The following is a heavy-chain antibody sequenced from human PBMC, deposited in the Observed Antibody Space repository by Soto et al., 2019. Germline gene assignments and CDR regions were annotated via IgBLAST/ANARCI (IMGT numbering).Heavy chain of an antibody. Sequence: EVQLEGSGGDLVEPGGSLRLSCAASGFTLSAYWMTWVRQAPGKGLEWVANINRDGSKKSYLDSVRGRFSISRDNVGNSLYLQMDSLRADVTALYYCARDVSPGSSSLYLDAFDIWGQGTMVTVSS. CDR1: GFTLSAYW. D-gene: IGHD6-13*01. V-gene: IGHV3-7*05. J-gene: IGHJ3*02. CDR3: ARDVSPGSSSLYLDAFDI. CDR2: INRDGSKK.